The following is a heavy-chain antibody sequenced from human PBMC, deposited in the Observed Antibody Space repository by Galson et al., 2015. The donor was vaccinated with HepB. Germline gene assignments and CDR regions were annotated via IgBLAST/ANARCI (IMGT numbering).Heavy chain of an antibody. Sequence: SVKVSCKASGYTFTSYGISWVRQAPGQGLEWMGWISAYNGNTNYAQKLQGRVTMTTDTSTSTAYMELRSLRSDDTAVYYCARDSSRDERWWELPQIDYWGQGTLVTVSS. V-gene: IGHV1-18*01. CDR3: ARDSSRDERWWELPQIDY. CDR1: GYTFTSYG. CDR2: ISAYNGNT. D-gene: IGHD1-26*01. J-gene: IGHJ4*02.